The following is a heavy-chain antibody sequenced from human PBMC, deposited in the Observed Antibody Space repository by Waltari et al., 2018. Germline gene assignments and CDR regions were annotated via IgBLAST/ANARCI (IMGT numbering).Heavy chain of an antibody. CDR2: IYKSGFT. D-gene: IGHD1-1*01. CDR3: ARSPRDSDNGWNYYMDV. CDR1: GASTSSFH. V-gene: IGHV4-59*01. Sequence: QVLLQESGPGLVKPWETLSLTCSVSGASTSSFHWNWIRQAPGKGLEWIGYIYKSGFTNYNPALKSRVTMSLDTSKVSLRLTSVTAADTAVYFCARSPRDSDNGWNYYMDVWGQGTKVTVSS. J-gene: IGHJ6*03.